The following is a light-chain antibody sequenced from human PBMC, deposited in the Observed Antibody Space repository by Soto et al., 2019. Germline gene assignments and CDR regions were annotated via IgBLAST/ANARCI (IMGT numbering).Light chain of an antibody. CDR2: AAS. J-gene: IGKJ4*01. Sequence: DIQMTQSPSSLSASVGDRVTITCRASQGINSWLAWYQRKPEKAPKSLIYAASNLQSGVPSRFSGSGSGTDFTLTISSLQPEDFATYYCQQYNSYPLTFGGGTKVEIK. CDR3: QQYNSYPLT. CDR1: QGINSW. V-gene: IGKV1D-16*01.